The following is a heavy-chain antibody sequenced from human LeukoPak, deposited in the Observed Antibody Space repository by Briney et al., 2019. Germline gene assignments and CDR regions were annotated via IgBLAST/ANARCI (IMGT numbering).Heavy chain of an antibody. CDR3: AKAVAAAGRIGLNDY. D-gene: IGHD6-13*01. Sequence: PGGSLRLSCVASGFPFSSYWMTWVRQAPGKGLEWVANIKQDGSKKSYVDSVRGRFTISRDNTKNLLYLQMSSLRAEDTAVYYCAKAVAAAGRIGLNDYWGQGTLVTVSS. J-gene: IGHJ4*02. CDR2: IKQDGSKK. V-gene: IGHV3-7*03. CDR1: GFPFSSYW.